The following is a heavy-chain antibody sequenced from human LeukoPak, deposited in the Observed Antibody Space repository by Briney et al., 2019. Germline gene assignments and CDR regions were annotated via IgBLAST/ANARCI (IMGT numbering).Heavy chain of an antibody. CDR2: FDPEDGET. CDR3: ARSRREWELRLWGTGDY. J-gene: IGHJ4*02. D-gene: IGHD1-26*01. Sequence: ASVKVSCKVSGYTLTELSMHWVRQAPGKGLEWMGGFDPEDGETIYAQKLQGRVTMTTDTSTSTAYMELRSLRSDDTAVYYCARSRREWELRLWGTGDYWGQGTLVTVSS. V-gene: IGHV1-24*01. CDR1: GYTLTELS.